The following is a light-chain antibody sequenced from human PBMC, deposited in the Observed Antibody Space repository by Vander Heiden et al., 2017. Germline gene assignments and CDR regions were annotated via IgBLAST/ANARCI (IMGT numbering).Light chain of an antibody. Sequence: SQMTQSPSTLSASVGDRVTITCRASQSISSWLAWYQQKPGKAPKLLIYKASNLESGVPSRFSGSGSGTEFTLTISSLQPDDFATYYCQQYFSHSLTFGEGTKVEIK. CDR3: QQYFSHSLT. CDR1: QSISSW. V-gene: IGKV1-5*03. CDR2: KAS. J-gene: IGKJ4*01.